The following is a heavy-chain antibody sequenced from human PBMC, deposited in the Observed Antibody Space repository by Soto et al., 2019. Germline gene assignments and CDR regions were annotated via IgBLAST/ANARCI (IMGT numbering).Heavy chain of an antibody. J-gene: IGHJ4*02. CDR3: AREYSSESYFGY. CDR2: IDTSSSSM. V-gene: IGHV3-21*01. Sequence: PGGSLRLSCAASGFTFSIYNMNWVRQVPGRGLEWVSFIDTSSSSMYYADSVKGRFTISRDNAKNSLFLQMNSLRVEDTAVYYCAREYSSESYFGYWGQGTLVTVSS. CDR1: GFTFSIYN. D-gene: IGHD6-19*01.